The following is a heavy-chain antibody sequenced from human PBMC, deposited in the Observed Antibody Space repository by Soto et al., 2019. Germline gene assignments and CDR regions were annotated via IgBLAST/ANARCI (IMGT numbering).Heavy chain of an antibody. J-gene: IGHJ4*02. D-gene: IGHD3-22*01. CDR1: GYTFTSYW. CDR2: IYPSNSET. CDR3: ARQAYNYDTYSFAY. V-gene: IGHV5-51*01. Sequence: GESLKISCKASGYTFTSYWIGWVRQMPGKGLEWIGIIYPSNSETRFSPSFQGQVTLSADKSIFPAYLQWSSLKASDTAIYYCARQAYNYDTYSFAYWGQGTLVTVSS.